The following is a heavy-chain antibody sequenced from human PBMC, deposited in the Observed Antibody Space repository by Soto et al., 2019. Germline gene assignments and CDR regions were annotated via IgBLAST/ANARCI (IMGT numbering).Heavy chain of an antibody. CDR2: IYYSGST. CDR3: ARVYCTNGVCYAGSDFSFDS. Sequence: QVQLQESGPGLVKPSHNLSLTCSVSGGSITSGGHYWSWVRQHPGKGLEWIGYIYYSGSTYYNPSLKSRLIISVDTSKNQFSLKLSSVTAADTAVYYCARVYCTNGVCYAGSDFSFDSWGQGSLVTVSS. D-gene: IGHD2-8*01. J-gene: IGHJ4*02. V-gene: IGHV4-31*03. CDR1: GGSITSGGHY.